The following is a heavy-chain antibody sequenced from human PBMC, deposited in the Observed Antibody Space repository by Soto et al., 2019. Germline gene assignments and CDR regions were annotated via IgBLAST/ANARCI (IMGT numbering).Heavy chain of an antibody. V-gene: IGHV3-30*18. D-gene: IGHD3-22*01. CDR1: EFTFSSYG. CDR3: AKDRRDSSGTCSRCFGMDA. CDR2: ISNDGSIQ. Sequence: QVQLMESGGSVLQPGRSLRLSCAASEFTFSSYGMHWVRQAPGKGLEWVTIISNDGSIQYYGDSVKGRFTVSRDNSKNTLFLEMNSLAAEDTATYYCAKDRRDSSGTCSRCFGMDAWGQGTTVTFSS. J-gene: IGHJ6*02.